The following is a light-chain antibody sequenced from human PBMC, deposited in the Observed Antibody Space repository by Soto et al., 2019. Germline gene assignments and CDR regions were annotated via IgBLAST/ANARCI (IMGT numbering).Light chain of an antibody. V-gene: IGLV3-27*01. CDR1: VLAKKY. CDR3: YSATNNTLGV. J-gene: IGLJ3*02. CDR2: KDS. Sequence: SYELTQPSSVSVSPGQTARITCSGDVLAKKYARWFQQKPGQAPMVVIYKDSERPAGITERFSGSSSGTTVTLTSSGAQVEDEADYYCYSATNNTLGVFGGGTKLTVL.